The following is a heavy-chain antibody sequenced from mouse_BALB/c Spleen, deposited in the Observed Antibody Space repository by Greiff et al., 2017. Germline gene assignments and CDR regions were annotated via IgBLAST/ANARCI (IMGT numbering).Heavy chain of an antibody. V-gene: IGHV5-6-5*01. D-gene: IGHD2-3*01. CDR2: ISSGGST. CDR3: ARGYDGYRHYYAMDY. J-gene: IGHJ4*01. Sequence: EVQLVESGGGLVKPGGSLKLSCAASGFTFSSYAMSWVRQTPEKRLEWVASISSGGSTYYPDSVKGRFTISRDNARNILYLQMSSLRSEDTAMYYCARGYDGYRHYYAMDYWGQGTSVTVSS. CDR1: GFTFSSYA.